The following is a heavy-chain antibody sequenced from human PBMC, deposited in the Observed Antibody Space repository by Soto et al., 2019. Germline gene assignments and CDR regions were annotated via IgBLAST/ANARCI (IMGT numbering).Heavy chain of an antibody. Sequence: SVKVSCKASGGTFSSYAISWVRQAPGQGLEWMGGIIPIFGTANYAQKFQGRVTITADESTSTAYMELSRLRSEDTAVYYCARGRSSSSYGMDVWGQGATVTVSS. CDR2: IIPIFGTA. V-gene: IGHV1-69*13. CDR1: GGTFSSYA. J-gene: IGHJ6*02. CDR3: ARGRSSSSYGMDV. D-gene: IGHD2-2*01.